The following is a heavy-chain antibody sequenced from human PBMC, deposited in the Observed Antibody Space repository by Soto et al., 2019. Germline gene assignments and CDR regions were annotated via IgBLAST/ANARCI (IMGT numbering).Heavy chain of an antibody. D-gene: IGHD7-27*01. CDR3: AGGDAWGNIFAY. V-gene: IGHV4-31*03. Sequence: QVQLQESGPGLVKPSQTLSLSCTVSGDSGGSVNSGGYYWSWIRQLPGKGLEWIGYIYYSGSTYYNPSLKSRVTISLDTPKNQYSLNLTSVTAADTALYYCAGGDAWGNIFAYWGQGTPVTVSS. CDR2: IYYSGST. J-gene: IGHJ4*02. CDR1: GDSGGSVNSGGYY.